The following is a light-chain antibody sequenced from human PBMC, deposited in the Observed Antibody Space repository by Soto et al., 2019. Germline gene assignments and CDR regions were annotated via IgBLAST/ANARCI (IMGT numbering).Light chain of an antibody. J-gene: IGKJ1*01. CDR1: QSVSSN. Sequence: EIVMTQSPATLSVSTGERATLSCRASQSVSSNLDWYQQKPCQAPRLLIYGASTRATGIPARFSGSGSGTEFTLTISSLQSEDFAIYFCQQYNNWPPDRTFGQGTKVEIK. CDR2: GAS. CDR3: QQYNNWPPDRT. V-gene: IGKV3-15*01.